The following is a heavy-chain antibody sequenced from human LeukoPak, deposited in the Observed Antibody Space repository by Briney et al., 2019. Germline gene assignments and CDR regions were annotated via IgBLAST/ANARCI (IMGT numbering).Heavy chain of an antibody. D-gene: IGHD4-11*01. V-gene: IGHV4-38-2*02. Sequence: MPSETLSLTCTVSGYSISSGYYWGWIRQPPGKGLEWIGSIYHSGSTYYNPSLKSRVTISVDTSKNQFSLKLSPVTAADTAVYYCARDGRLHAFDYWGQGTLVTVSS. CDR2: IYHSGST. J-gene: IGHJ4*02. CDR3: ARDGRLHAFDY. CDR1: GYSISSGYY.